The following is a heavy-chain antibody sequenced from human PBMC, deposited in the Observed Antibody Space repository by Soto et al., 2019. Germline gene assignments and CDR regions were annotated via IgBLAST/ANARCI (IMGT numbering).Heavy chain of an antibody. CDR2: ISAYNGNT. J-gene: IGHJ4*02. D-gene: IGHD3-3*01. Sequence: ASVKVSCKASGYTFTSYGISWVRQAPGQGLEWMGWISAYNGNTNYAQKLQGRVTMTTDTSTSTAYMELRSLRSDDTAVYYCARGTFRDFWSGYPRTPNARDFGYWGQGTLVTVSS. CDR1: GYTFTSYG. V-gene: IGHV1-18*01. CDR3: ARGTFRDFWSGYPRTPNARDFGY.